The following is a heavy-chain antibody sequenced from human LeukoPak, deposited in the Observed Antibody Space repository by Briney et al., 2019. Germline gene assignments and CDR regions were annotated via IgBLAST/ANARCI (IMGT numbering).Heavy chain of an antibody. V-gene: IGHV4-39*07. CDR1: GGSISSNDYY. Sequence: PSETLSLTCTVSGGSISSNDYYWGWIRQPPGKGLEWIGSIYYSGDIYYNLSLKSRVTISVDTSKSQFSLKLNSVTAADTAVYYCARVSSSWYQDWYFDLWGRGTLVTVSS. J-gene: IGHJ2*01. D-gene: IGHD6-13*01. CDR3: ARVSSSWYQDWYFDL. CDR2: IYYSGDI.